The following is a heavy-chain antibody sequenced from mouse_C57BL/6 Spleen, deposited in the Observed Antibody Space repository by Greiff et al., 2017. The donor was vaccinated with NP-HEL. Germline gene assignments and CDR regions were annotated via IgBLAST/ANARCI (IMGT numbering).Heavy chain of an antibody. CDR1: GYTFTSYW. CDR3: ARGDDGYSFDY. CDR2: INPSNGGT. D-gene: IGHD2-3*01. J-gene: IGHJ2*01. Sequence: QVHVKQPGTELVKPGASVKLSCKASGYTFTSYWMHWVKQRPGQGLEWIGNINPSNGGTNYNEKFKSKATLTVDKSSSTAYMQLSSLTSEDSAVYYCARGDDGYSFDYWGQGTTLTVSS. V-gene: IGHV1-53*01.